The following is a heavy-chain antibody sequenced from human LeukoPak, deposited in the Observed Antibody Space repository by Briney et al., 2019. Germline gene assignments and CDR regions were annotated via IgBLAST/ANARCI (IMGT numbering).Heavy chain of an antibody. CDR3: ASSADYDFWSGPYNWFDP. V-gene: IGHV1-69*02. CDR1: GGTFSSYT. J-gene: IGHJ5*02. D-gene: IGHD3-3*01. Sequence: SVKVSCKASGGTFSSYTISWVRQAPGQGLEWMGRIIPILGIANYAQKFQGRVTITADKSTSTAYMELSGLRSEDTAVYYCASSADYDFWSGPYNWFDPWGQGTLVTVSS. CDR2: IIPILGIA.